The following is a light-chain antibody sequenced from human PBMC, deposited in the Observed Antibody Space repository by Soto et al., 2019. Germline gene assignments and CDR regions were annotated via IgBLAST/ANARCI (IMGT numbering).Light chain of an antibody. CDR1: QSFSSTY. Sequence: EIVLTQSPGTLSLSPGGRATISCRASQSFSSTYLAWYQQKPGQAPRLLIYGASSRATGIPDRFSGSGSGTDFTLTISRLEPEDFAVYYCQQYGSSPRTFGQGTKVEI. J-gene: IGKJ1*01. CDR2: GAS. V-gene: IGKV3-20*01. CDR3: QQYGSSPRT.